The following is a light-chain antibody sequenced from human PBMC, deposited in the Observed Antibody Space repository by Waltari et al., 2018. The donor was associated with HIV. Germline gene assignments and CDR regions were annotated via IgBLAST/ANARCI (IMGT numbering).Light chain of an antibody. CDR3: QSFDTSTSHWV. CDR1: SGSIARTV. V-gene: IGLV6-57*03. Sequence: NFMLTQPHSVSESPGKTVTISCTRSSGSIARTVVQWYQQRPGRAPTTVIYENNQRPSGVPERFSGAIDRSSNSASLTISGLKAEDEADYYCQSFDTSTSHWVFGGGTKLTVL. J-gene: IGLJ3*02. CDR2: ENN.